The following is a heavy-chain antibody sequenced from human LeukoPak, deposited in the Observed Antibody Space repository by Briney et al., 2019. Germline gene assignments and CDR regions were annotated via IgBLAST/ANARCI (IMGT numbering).Heavy chain of an antibody. D-gene: IGHD3-9*01. Sequence: SQTLSLTCTVSGGSISSGSYYWSWIRQPAGKGLEWIGRIYTSGSTNYNPSLKSRVTISVDTSKNQFSLKLSSVTAADTAVYYCARDYDILTGYWAFDYWGQGTLVPVSS. V-gene: IGHV4-61*02. J-gene: IGHJ4*02. CDR3: ARDYDILTGYWAFDY. CDR1: GGSISSGSYY. CDR2: IYTSGST.